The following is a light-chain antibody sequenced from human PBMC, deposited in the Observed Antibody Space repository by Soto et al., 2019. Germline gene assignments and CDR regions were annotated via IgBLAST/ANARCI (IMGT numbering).Light chain of an antibody. J-gene: IGKJ1*01. CDR3: QQYGSSPRT. V-gene: IGKV3-20*01. CDR1: QSVSSSF. CDR2: GAS. Sequence: EIVMTQSPGTLSLSPGERATLSCRASQSVSSSFLAWYQQKPGQPPRLLIYGASSRATGIPDRISGSGSGTYITLTISRLEPEDFVVYCCQQYGSSPRTFGQGTKVEIK.